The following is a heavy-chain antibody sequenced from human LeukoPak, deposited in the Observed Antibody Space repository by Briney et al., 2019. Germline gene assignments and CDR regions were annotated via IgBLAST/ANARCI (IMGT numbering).Heavy chain of an antibody. V-gene: IGHV4-34*01. D-gene: IGHD6-19*01. J-gene: IGHJ4*02. CDR2: INHSGST. CDR1: GGSFSGYY. Sequence: SETLSLTCAVYGGSFSGYYWSWIRQPPGKGLEWIGEINHSGSTNYNPSLKSRVTISVDTSKNQFSLKLSSMTAADTAVYYCARASASSGWRIDYWGQGTLVTVSS. CDR3: ARASASSGWRIDY.